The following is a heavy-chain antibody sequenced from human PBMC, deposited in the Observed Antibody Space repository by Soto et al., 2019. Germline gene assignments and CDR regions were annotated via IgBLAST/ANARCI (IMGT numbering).Heavy chain of an antibody. CDR3: ARLPFSGKGRLAVARADY. J-gene: IGHJ4*02. CDR2: IYYSGST. Sequence: SETLSLTCTVSGGSISSYYWSWIRQPPGKGLEWIGYIYYSGSTNYNPSLKSRVTISVDTSKNQFSLKLSSVTAADTAVYYCARLPFSGKGRLAVARADYWGQGTLVTVSS. D-gene: IGHD6-19*01. V-gene: IGHV4-59*01. CDR1: GGSISSYY.